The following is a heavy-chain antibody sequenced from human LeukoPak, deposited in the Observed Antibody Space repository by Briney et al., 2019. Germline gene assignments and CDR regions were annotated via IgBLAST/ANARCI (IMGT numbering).Heavy chain of an antibody. V-gene: IGHV3-23*01. CDR3: VLDHYDIDAFDI. CDR1: GFTFSSYA. CDR2: ISGSGGST. D-gene: IGHD3-9*01. J-gene: IGHJ3*02. Sequence: GGSLRLSCAASGFTFSSYAMSWVRQAPGKGLEWVSAISGSGGSTYYADSVKGRFAISRDNSKNTLYLQMNSLRAEDTAVYYCVLDHYDIDAFDIWGQGTMVTVSS.